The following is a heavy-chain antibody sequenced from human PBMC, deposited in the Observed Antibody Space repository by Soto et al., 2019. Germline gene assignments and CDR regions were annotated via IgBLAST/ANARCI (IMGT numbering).Heavy chain of an antibody. V-gene: IGHV4-34*01. Sequence: QVQLQQWGAGLLKPSETLSLTCAVYGGSFSGYYWSWIRQPPGKGLEWIGEINHSGSTNYTPSLQSRVTISVDTSKNQFSLKLSSVTAADTAVYYCARVRTGEIRYFDWLSRGYYYYGMDVWGQGTTVTVSS. D-gene: IGHD3-9*01. CDR3: ARVRTGEIRYFDWLSRGYYYYGMDV. CDR2: INHSGST. CDR1: GGSFSGYY. J-gene: IGHJ6*02.